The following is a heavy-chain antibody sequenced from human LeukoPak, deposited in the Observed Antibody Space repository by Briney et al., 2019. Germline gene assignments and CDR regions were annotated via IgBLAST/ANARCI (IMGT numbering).Heavy chain of an antibody. D-gene: IGHD4-17*01. CDR3: ANAPTGTYRFDY. CDR2: ISDTGGFT. J-gene: IGHJ4*02. CDR1: GFTFTRYA. V-gene: IGHV3-23*01. Sequence: PGGSLRLSCAASGFTFTRYAMTWVRQAPGKGLEWVSTISDTGGFTFYADSVKGRFTISRDNSKNTLYLQMNSLRADDTAVYYCANAPTGTYRFDYRGQGTLVTVSS.